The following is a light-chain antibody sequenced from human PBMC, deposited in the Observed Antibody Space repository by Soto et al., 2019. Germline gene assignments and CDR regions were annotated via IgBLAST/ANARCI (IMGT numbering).Light chain of an antibody. Sequence: QSALTQPPSVSGSPGQSVTISCTGTSSDVGAYNFVSWYQQHPGKAPKLIIYDVSKRPSGVPDRFSGSKSANTASLTISGLQAEDESDYYCCSHAGTCTVFGGGTKLTVL. CDR2: DVS. V-gene: IGLV2-11*01. CDR3: CSHAGTCTV. CDR1: SSDVGAYNF. J-gene: IGLJ2*01.